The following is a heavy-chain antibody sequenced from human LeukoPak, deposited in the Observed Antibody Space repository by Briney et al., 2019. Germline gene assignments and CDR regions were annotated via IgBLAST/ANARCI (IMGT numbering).Heavy chain of an antibody. CDR2: INPNSGGT. J-gene: IGHJ4*02. Sequence: ASVTVSCKASGYTFTGYYMHWVRQPPGQGLEWMGWINPNSGGTNYAQKFQGRVTMTRDTSISTAYMELSRLRSDDTAVYYCARVGYYDSSGYYYWGQGTLVTVSS. CDR3: ARVGYYDSSGYYY. D-gene: IGHD3-22*01. V-gene: IGHV1-2*02. CDR1: GYTFTGYY.